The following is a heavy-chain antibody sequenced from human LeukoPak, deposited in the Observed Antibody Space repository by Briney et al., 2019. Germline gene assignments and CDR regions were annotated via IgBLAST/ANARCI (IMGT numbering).Heavy chain of an antibody. CDR3: ARGQDGLIAARVTPVYYYYMDV. CDR1: GGSFSGYY. J-gene: IGHJ6*03. Sequence: PSETLSLTCAVYGGSFSGYYWSWIRQPPGKGLEWIGEINHNGSTNYNPSLKSRVTISVDTSKNQFSLKLSSVTAADTAVYYCARGQDGLIAARVTPVYYYYMDVWGKGTTVTVSS. V-gene: IGHV4-34*01. D-gene: IGHD6-6*01. CDR2: INHNGST.